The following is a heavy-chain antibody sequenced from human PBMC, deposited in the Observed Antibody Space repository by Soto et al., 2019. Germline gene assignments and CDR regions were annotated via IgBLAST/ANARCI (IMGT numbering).Heavy chain of an antibody. CDR3: AREGRGKKAGYNGLVSLGY. V-gene: IGHV1-69*06. J-gene: IGHJ4*02. Sequence: QVQLVQSGAEVKTPGSSLKVSCKVSGSRFSNYVISWVRQAPGHGLEWLGRIIPIFNTTKYAQNFQGRVTSTADKSTSTGSLELSSLRSDYTAVYYCAREGRGKKAGYNGLVSLGYWGQGTLVTVSS. CDR2: IIPIFNTT. D-gene: IGHD2-2*02. CDR1: GSRFSNYV.